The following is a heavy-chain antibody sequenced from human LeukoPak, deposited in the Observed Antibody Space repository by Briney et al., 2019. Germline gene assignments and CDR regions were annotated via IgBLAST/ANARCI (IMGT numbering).Heavy chain of an antibody. D-gene: IGHD2-15*01. CDR3: AKDRSVVAAVYYYYGMDV. V-gene: IGHV3-23*01. Sequence: GGSLRLSCAASGFTFSSYAMSWVRQAPGKGLEWVSAISGSVGSTYYADSVKGRFTISRDNSKNTLYQQMNSLRAEDTAVYYCAKDRSVVAAVYYYYGMDVWGQGTTVTVSS. CDR1: GFTFSSYA. J-gene: IGHJ6*02. CDR2: ISGSVGST.